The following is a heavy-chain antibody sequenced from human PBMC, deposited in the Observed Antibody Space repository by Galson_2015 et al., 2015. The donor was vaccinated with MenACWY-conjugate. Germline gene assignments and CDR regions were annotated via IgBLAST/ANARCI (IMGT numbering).Heavy chain of an antibody. CDR1: GGTFSSYA. Sequence: SVKVSCKASGGTFSSYAISWVRQAPGQGLEWMGGIIPIFGTANYAQKFQGRVTITADKSTSTAYMELSSLRSEDTAVYYCARDYCSSTSCYLWFDPWGQGTLVTVSS. CDR2: IIPIFGTA. D-gene: IGHD2-2*01. J-gene: IGHJ5*02. V-gene: IGHV1-69*06. CDR3: ARDYCSSTSCYLWFDP.